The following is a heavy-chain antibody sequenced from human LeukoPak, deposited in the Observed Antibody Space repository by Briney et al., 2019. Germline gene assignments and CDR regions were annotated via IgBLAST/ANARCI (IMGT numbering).Heavy chain of an antibody. Sequence: GGSLRLSCAASGITLSRYWMHWVRQAPGKGLVWVSRVSGDGTTTNYADSVKGRFTISRDNAKNTMPLQMTSLRAEDTAVYYCTMFTSGWDWGQGTLVTVSS. CDR2: VSGDGTTT. J-gene: IGHJ4*02. CDR3: TMFTSGWD. CDR1: GITLSRYW. D-gene: IGHD6-19*01. V-gene: IGHV3-74*01.